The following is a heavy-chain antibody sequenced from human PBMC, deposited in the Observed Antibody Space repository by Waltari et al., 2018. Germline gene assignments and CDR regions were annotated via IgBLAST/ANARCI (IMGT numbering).Heavy chain of an antibody. J-gene: IGHJ5*02. CDR1: GFTSSSYW. CDR2: TKGDGSST. V-gene: IGHV3-74*01. D-gene: IGHD1-26*01. Sequence: EVQLVESGGGLVQPGWSLILSCAASGFTSSSYWLHWVRQAPGKGRVWVSRTKGDGSSTSYADSVKGRFTLSRDNAKNTLYLQMNSLRVEDTAVYYCVRATLVGASTRAGLDPWGQGTLVTVSS. CDR3: VRATLVGASTRAGLDP.